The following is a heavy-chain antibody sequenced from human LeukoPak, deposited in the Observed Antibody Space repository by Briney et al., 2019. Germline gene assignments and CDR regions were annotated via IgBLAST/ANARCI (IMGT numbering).Heavy chain of an antibody. CDR3: ARAAMYRGPPFDY. CDR1: GGSISSYY. V-gene: IGHV4-59*01. Sequence: SETLSLTCTVSGGSISSYYWSWIRQPPGQGLEWSGYIYYSGSTNYNPSLKSRVTISVDTSKNQFSLKLSSVTAADTAVYYCARAAMYRGPPFDYWGQGALVTVSS. CDR2: IYYSGST. D-gene: IGHD3-10*01. J-gene: IGHJ4*02.